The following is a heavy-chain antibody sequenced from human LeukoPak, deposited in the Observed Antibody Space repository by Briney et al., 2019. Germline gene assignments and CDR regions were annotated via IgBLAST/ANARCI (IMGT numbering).Heavy chain of an antibody. CDR1: GFTFSSYA. CDR2: ISGSGGST. Sequence: GGSLRLSCAASGFTFSSYAMSWVRQAPGKGLEWVSAISGSGGSTYYADSVKGRFTISRDNSKNTLYLQMNSLRAEDTAVYYCAKDYRDYYDSSGYPGYSGQGTLVTVSS. V-gene: IGHV3-23*01. CDR3: AKDYRDYYDSSGYPGY. D-gene: IGHD3-22*01. J-gene: IGHJ4*02.